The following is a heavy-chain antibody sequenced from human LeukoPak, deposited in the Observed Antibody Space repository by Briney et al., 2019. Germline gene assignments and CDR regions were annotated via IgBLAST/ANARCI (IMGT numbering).Heavy chain of an antibody. Sequence: SGGSLRLSCAASGFTFSSYGMHWVRQAPGKGLEWVAVISYDGSNKYYADSVKGRFTISRDNSKNTLYLQMNSLRAEDTAVYYCARERRIAVAGPLPDAFDIWGQGTMVTVSS. CDR2: ISYDGSNK. V-gene: IGHV3-30*03. D-gene: IGHD6-19*01. CDR1: GFTFSSYG. CDR3: ARERRIAVAGPLPDAFDI. J-gene: IGHJ3*02.